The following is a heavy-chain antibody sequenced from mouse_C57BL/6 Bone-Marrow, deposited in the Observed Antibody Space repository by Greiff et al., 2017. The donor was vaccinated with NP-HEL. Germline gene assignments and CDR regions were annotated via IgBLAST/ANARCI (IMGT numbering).Heavy chain of an antibody. CDR3: ARGYYGSSQFSYYYAMDY. D-gene: IGHD1-1*01. CDR2: IYPRSGNT. J-gene: IGHJ4*01. V-gene: IGHV1-81*01. CDR1: GYTFTSYG. Sequence: QVQLKESGAELARPGASVKLSCKASGYTFTSYGISWVKQRTGQGLEWIGEIYPRSGNTYYNEKFKGKATLTADKSSSTAYMELRSLTSEDSAVYFCARGYYGSSQFSYYYAMDYWGQGTSVTVSS.